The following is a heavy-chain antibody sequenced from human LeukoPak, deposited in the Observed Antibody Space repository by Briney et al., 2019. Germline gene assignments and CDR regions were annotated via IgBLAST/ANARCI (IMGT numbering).Heavy chain of an antibody. V-gene: IGHV1-2*02. Sequence: GASVKVSCKASGYTFTSYGISWVRQAPGQGLEWMGWINPNSGGTNYAQKFQGRVTMTRDTSISTAYMELSRLRSDDTAVYYCATTNTFDYYDSSGPLGFDPWGQGTLVTVSS. D-gene: IGHD3-22*01. CDR2: INPNSGGT. CDR1: GYTFTSYG. J-gene: IGHJ5*02. CDR3: ATTNTFDYYDSSGPLGFDP.